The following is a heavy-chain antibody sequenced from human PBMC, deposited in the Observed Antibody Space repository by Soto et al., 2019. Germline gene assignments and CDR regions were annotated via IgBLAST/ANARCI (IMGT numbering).Heavy chain of an antibody. V-gene: IGHV4-39*01. J-gene: IGHJ4*02. Sequence: QLQLQESGPGLVKPSETLSLTCTVSGGSISSSSYYWGWIRQPPGKGLEWIGSIYYSGSTYYNPSLKSRVTISVDTSKNQFSLKLSSVTAADTAVYYCASLGLKSSSSTREWPVHWGQGTLVTVSS. CDR3: ASLGLKSSSSTREWPVH. CDR1: GGSISSSSYY. D-gene: IGHD2-2*01. CDR2: IYYSGST.